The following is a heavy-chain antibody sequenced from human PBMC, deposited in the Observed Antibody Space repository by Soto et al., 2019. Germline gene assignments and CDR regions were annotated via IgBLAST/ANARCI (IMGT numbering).Heavy chain of an antibody. J-gene: IGHJ4*02. CDR3: ARGVVVVLAASPAPFDY. CDR1: GNRLSRNIAA. CDR2: TYYRSKWYN. V-gene: IGHV6-1*01. Sequence: PSATLWLTDAISGNRLSRNIAACTLIMQSPSRCLEWLGRTYYRSKWYNDYAVSVKSRITINPDTSKNQFSLQLNSVTPEDTAVYYCARGVVVVLAASPAPFDYWGQGTLVTVS. D-gene: IGHD2-2*01.